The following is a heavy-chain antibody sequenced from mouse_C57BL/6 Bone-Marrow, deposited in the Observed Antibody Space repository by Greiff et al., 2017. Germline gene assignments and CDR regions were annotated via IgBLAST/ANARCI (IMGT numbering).Heavy chain of an antibody. V-gene: IGHV1-55*01. CDR3: AREDYYGSSYDY. J-gene: IGHJ2*01. Sequence: QVQLQQPGAELVKPGASVKMSCKASGYTFTSYWITWVKQRPGQGLEWIGDIYPGSGSPNYNEKFKSKATLTVDTSSSTAYMQLSSLTSEDSAVYYWAREDYYGSSYDYWGQGTTLTVSS. CDR1: GYTFTSYW. D-gene: IGHD1-1*01. CDR2: IYPGSGSP.